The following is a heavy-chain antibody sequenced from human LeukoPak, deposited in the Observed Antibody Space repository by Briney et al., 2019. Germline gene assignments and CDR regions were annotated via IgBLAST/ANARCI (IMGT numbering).Heavy chain of an antibody. CDR1: GFTVSNAW. CDR3: TTDLGIVAALDY. V-gene: IGHV3-15*01. J-gene: IGHJ4*02. D-gene: IGHD1-26*01. CDR2: IKSKSDGGTT. Sequence: PGGSLRLSCAASGFTVSNAWVSWVRQAPGKGLEWVGRIKSKSDGGTTDYAAPVKGRFTISRDDSENTLYLQMNSLKTEDTAVYHCTTDLGIVAALDYWGQGTLVTVSS.